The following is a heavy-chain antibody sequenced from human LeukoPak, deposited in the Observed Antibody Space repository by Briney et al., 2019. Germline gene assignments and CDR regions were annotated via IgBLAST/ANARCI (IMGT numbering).Heavy chain of an antibody. CDR2: IRFGSDMM. D-gene: IGHD3-22*01. V-gene: IGHV3-48*04. J-gene: IGHJ4*02. Sequence: GGSLRLSCAASGFTFSTYSVNWVRQAPGKALEWISYIRFGSDMMSYADSVKGRFTISRDDAQSSLHLQMNSLRADDTAVYYCGSVSRAVGYYYVEFWGQGTLVTVSA. CDR1: GFTFSTYS. CDR3: GSVSRAVGYYYVEF.